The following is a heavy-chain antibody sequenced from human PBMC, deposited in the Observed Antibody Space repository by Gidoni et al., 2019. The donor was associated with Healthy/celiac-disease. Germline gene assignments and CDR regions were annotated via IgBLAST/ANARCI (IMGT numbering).Heavy chain of an antibody. J-gene: IGHJ6*02. V-gene: IGHV4-31*03. CDR3: ARGCGPSDYYYYGMDV. CDR1: GGSISSGGYY. D-gene: IGHD2-21*01. CDR2: IYSSGST. Sequence: QVQLQESGPGLVKPAQTLSRTCTVSGGSISSGGYYWSWNRQHPGQGLEWIGYIYSSGSTYSNPSLKCRVPISVDTSKHQFSLQLRSVTAADPAVYYCARGCGPSDYYYYGMDVWGQGTTVTVSS.